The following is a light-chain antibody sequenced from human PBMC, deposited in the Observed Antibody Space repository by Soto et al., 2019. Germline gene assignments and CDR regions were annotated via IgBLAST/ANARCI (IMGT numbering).Light chain of an antibody. CDR2: GAS. CDR1: QTISGNY. V-gene: IGKV3-20*01. CDR3: QQYGASPILA. J-gene: IGKJ4*01. Sequence: EIVLTQSPGTLSLSLGERATLSCRATQTISGNYLAWYQQQPGRAPRLLIYGASSRGTGIPDRFNGSGSGTDFTLTFSILEPEDFAMYYCQQYGASPILAFGGGTKVEIK.